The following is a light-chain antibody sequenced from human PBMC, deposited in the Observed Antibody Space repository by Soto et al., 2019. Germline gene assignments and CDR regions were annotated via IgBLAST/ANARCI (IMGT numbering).Light chain of an antibody. CDR2: EAA. V-gene: IGLV2-14*01. J-gene: IGLJ2*01. Sequence: QSVLTQPASVSGSPGQSITISCTGTSNDIGANNYVSWYQHHPGKAPKILIYEAANRPSGVSHRFSGSKSANTASLTISGPQADDAAYYCCTSYTSTTTLVFGGGTKLTVL. CDR1: SNDIGANNY. CDR3: TSYTSTTTLV.